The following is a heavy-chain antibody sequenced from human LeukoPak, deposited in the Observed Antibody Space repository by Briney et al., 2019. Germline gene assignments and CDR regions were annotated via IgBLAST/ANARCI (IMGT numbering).Heavy chain of an antibody. D-gene: IGHD3-9*01. Sequence: GGSLRLSCAVSGFTVSRNYLSWVRQAPGKGLEWVSTLSASGISTYYSDSVRGRFTISRDNSKNTLYLQMDSLRAGDTAVYYCAKGDNDILTGYYNSFDYWGQGTLVTVSS. CDR1: GFTVSRNY. J-gene: IGHJ4*02. CDR2: LSASGIST. V-gene: IGHV3-23*01. CDR3: AKGDNDILTGYYNSFDY.